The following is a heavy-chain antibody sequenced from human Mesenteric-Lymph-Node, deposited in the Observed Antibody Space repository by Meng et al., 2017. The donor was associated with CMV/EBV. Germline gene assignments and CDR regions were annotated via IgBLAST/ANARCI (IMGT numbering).Heavy chain of an antibody. D-gene: IGHD2-21*01. CDR1: GGSVSSGDYY. J-gene: IGHJ5*02. Sequence: SETLSLTCTVSGGSVSSGDYYWSWIRQHPGKGLEWIGYIYYSGSTYHNPSLKSRVTISVDTSKNQFSLKLTSVTAADTAVYYCARYRGSGEGWFDPWGQGTLVTVSS. V-gene: IGHV4-31*03. CDR2: IYYSGST. CDR3: ARYRGSGEGWFDP.